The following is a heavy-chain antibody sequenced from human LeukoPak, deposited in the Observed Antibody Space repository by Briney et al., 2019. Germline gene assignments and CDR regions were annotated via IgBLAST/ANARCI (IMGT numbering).Heavy chain of an antibody. CDR1: GFTFSSYG. V-gene: IGHV3-30*03. CDR3: ARDGGSSHRGDEYFQH. D-gene: IGHD6-6*01. Sequence: GGSLRLSCAASGFTFSSYGMHWVRQAPGKGLQWVAFISYDGKDKYYSDSVKGRFTISRDNSKNTLYLQMNSLRAEDTAVYYCARDGGSSHRGDEYFQHWGQGNLVTVSS. CDR2: ISYDGKDK. J-gene: IGHJ1*01.